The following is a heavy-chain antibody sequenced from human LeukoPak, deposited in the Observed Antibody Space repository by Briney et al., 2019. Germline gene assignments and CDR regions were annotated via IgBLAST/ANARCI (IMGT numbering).Heavy chain of an antibody. V-gene: IGHV1-69*04. Sequence: GASVKVSCKASGGTFSSYAISWVRQAPGQGLERMGRIIPILGIANYAQKFQGRVTITADKSTSTAYMELSSLRSEDTAVYYCARAEYSSSWAHFDYWGQGTLVTVSS. J-gene: IGHJ4*02. CDR1: GGTFSSYA. CDR3: ARAEYSSSWAHFDY. CDR2: IIPILGIA. D-gene: IGHD6-13*01.